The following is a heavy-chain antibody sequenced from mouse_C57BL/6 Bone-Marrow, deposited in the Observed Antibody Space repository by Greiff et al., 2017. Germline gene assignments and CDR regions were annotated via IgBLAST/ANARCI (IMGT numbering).Heavy chain of an antibody. V-gene: IGHV1-81*01. CDR2: IYPRSGNT. CDR3: ARWGPLRFLFAY. J-gene: IGHJ3*01. D-gene: IGHD1-1*01. Sequence: QVQLQQSGAELARPGASVKLSCKASGYTFTSYGISWVKQRTGQGLEWIGEIYPRSGNTYYNEKFKGKATLTADKSSSTAYMELSSLTSEDSAVYFCARWGPLRFLFAYWGQGTLVTVSA. CDR1: GYTFTSYG.